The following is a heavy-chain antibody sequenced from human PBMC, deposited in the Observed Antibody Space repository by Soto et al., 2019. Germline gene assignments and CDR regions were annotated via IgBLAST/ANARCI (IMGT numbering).Heavy chain of an antibody. Sequence: GEALKISGKCSGYSFTSYWIGGVRQRPGKGREWMGIIYPGDSDTRYSLCFQGQVTISADKSISTAYLQWSSLKASDTAMYYCARQVVVNPWRAFDIWGQGTMVTASS. V-gene: IGHV5-51*01. CDR2: IYPGDSDT. CDR3: ARQVVVNPWRAFDI. J-gene: IGHJ3*02. D-gene: IGHD3-22*01. CDR1: GYSFTSYW.